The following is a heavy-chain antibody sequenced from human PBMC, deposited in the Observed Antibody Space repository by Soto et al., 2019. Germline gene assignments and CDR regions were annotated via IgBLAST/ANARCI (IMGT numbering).Heavy chain of an antibody. CDR3: ARAIPHYDILTGYFPGD. CDR2: ISAYNGNT. Sequence: QVQLVQSGAEVKKPGASVKVSCKASGYTFTSYGISWVRQAPGQGLEWMGWISAYNGNTNYAQKPQGRVTMTTDTSTSTAYMELRSLRSDDTAVYYCARAIPHYDILTGYFPGDWGQGTLVTVSS. J-gene: IGHJ4*02. CDR1: GYTFTSYG. D-gene: IGHD3-9*01. V-gene: IGHV1-18*01.